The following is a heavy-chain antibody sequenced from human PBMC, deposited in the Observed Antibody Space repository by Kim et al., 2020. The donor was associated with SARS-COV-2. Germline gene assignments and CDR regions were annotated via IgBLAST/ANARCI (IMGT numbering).Heavy chain of an antibody. CDR3: ARHMGAATGDAFDI. V-gene: IGHV5-51*01. Sequence: SPSFQCQVTISADKSINTAYLQWSSLKASDTAMYYCARHMGAATGDAFDIWGQGTMVTVSS. D-gene: IGHD1-26*01. J-gene: IGHJ3*02.